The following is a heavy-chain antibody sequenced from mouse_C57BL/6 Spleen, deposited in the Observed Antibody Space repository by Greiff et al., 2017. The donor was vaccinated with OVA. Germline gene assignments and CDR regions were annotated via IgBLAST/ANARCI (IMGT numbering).Heavy chain of an antibody. CDR2: ISDGGSYT. Sequence: VQLKESGGGLVKPGGSLKLSCAASGFTFSSYAMSWVRQTPEKRLEWVATISDGGSYTYYPDNVKGRFTISRDNAKNNLYLQMSHLKSEDTAMYYCARDHGDSSGYGFTYWGQGTLVTVSA. D-gene: IGHD3-2*02. CDR1: GFTFSSYA. V-gene: IGHV5-4*01. J-gene: IGHJ3*01. CDR3: ARDHGDSSGYGFTY.